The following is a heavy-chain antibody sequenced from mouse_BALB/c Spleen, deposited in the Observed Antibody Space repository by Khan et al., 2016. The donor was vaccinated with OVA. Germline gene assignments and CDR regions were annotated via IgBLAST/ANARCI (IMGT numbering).Heavy chain of an antibody. Sequence: QMQLKQSGPGLVAPSQSLSITCTISGLSLKNSDVHWVRQPPGKGLEWLVVIWSDGSTTYNSALKSSLTITKANSQSQVVLKMNSLQTDDTGIYFCARQAYYHYDRMDYGGKRTAATVAS. J-gene: IGHJ4*01. D-gene: IGHD2-4*01. V-gene: IGHV2-6-1*01. CDR1: GLSLKNSD. CDR2: IWSDGST. CDR3: ARQAYYHYDRMDY.